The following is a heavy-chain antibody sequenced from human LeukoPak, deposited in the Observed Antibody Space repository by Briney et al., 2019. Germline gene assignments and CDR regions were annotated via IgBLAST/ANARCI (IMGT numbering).Heavy chain of an antibody. D-gene: IGHD3-16*01. V-gene: IGHV3-30-3*01. CDR1: GFTFSSYA. CDR2: ISYDGSNK. J-gene: IGHJ4*02. CDR3: ARDLSGGGIDY. Sequence: GGPLRLSCAASGFTFSSYAIHWVRQAPGKGLELVAVISYDGSNKFYADSVKGRFTISRDNSKNTLYLQMNSLRAEDTAVYYCARDLSGGGIDYWGQGTLVTVSP.